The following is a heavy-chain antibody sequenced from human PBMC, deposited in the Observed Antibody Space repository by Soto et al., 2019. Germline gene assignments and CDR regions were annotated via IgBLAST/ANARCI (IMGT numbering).Heavy chain of an antibody. D-gene: IGHD2-15*01. CDR1: GYTFTSYG. V-gene: IGHV1-18*01. Sequence: ASVKVSCKASGYTFTSYGISWVRQAPGQGLEWMGWISAYNGNTNYAQKLQGRVTMTTDKSTSTAYMELRSLRSDDTAVYYCARDYGYCSGGSCLWGSYYYYYYMDVWGKGTTVTVSS. J-gene: IGHJ6*03. CDR3: ARDYGYCSGGSCLWGSYYYYYYMDV. CDR2: ISAYNGNT.